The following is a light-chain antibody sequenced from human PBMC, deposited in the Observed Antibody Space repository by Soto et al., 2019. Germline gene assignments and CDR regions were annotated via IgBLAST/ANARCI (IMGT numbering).Light chain of an antibody. CDR1: QSINGW. V-gene: IGKV1-5*01. J-gene: IGKJ1*01. CDR3: QHYNSYSEA. Sequence: DIQMTQSPSTLSASVGDRVTITCRASQSINGWLAWYQQKPGKAPKLLIYDASTMESGVPSRFSGSGSGTEFTLTISSLQPDDFATYYCQHYNSYSEAFGQGTKVELK. CDR2: DAS.